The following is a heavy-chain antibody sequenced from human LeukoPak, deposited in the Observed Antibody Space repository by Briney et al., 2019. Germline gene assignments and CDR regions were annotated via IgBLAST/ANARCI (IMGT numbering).Heavy chain of an antibody. J-gene: IGHJ4*02. D-gene: IGHD3-16*02. CDR3: AKVPAPRGSYRDYFDY. V-gene: IGHV3-23*01. Sequence: SGGSLRLSCAASGFTFSSYAMSWVRQAPGKGLEWVSAISGSGGSTYYADSVKGRFTISRDNSKNTLYLQMNSLRAEDTAVYYCAKVPAPRGSYRDYFDYWGQGTLVTVSS. CDR2: ISGSGGST. CDR1: GFTFSSYA.